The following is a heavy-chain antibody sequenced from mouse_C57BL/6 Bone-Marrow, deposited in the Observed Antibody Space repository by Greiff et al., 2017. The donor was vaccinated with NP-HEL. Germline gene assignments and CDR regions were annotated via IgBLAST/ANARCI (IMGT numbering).Heavy chain of an antibody. CDR3: AGDYDGY. Sequence: VQLQQSVAELVRPGASVKLSCTASGFNIKNTYMHWVKQRPGQGLEWIGMIHPNSGSTNYNEKFKSKATLTVDKSSSTAYMQLSSLTSEDSAVYYCAGDYDGYWGQGTTLTVSS. J-gene: IGHJ2*01. V-gene: IGHV1-64*01. CDR1: GFNIKNTY. D-gene: IGHD2-4*01. CDR2: IHPNSGST.